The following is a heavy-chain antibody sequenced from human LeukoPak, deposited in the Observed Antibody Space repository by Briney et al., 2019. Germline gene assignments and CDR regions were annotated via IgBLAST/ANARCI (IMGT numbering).Heavy chain of an antibody. V-gene: IGHV3-23*01. CDR2: VRANGVGT. Sequence: PGGSLRLSCAASGLTFSDHVMSWVRQAPGKGLEWVSSVRANGVGTHYADSVKGRFTISRDNSKNTLYLHMNSLRVEDTAVYYCAQVRPPPGSGWYGGDDSWGQGTPVTVSS. CDR3: AQVRPPPGSGWYGGDDS. D-gene: IGHD6-19*01. J-gene: IGHJ4*02. CDR1: GLTFSDHV.